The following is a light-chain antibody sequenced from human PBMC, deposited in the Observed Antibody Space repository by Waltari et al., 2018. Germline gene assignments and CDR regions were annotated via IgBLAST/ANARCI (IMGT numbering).Light chain of an antibody. CDR1: SSDVGGYDY. J-gene: IGLJ1*01. V-gene: IGLV2-14*03. Sequence: QSALTQPASVSGSPGQSITISCTGTSSDVGGYDYVSWYQQYPGKAPKLVIYDVSNRPSGASNRFSGYKSGNTASLIISGLLAEDEADYYCSSYSSNSLYVFGTGTKVTVL. CDR3: SSYSSNSLYV. CDR2: DVS.